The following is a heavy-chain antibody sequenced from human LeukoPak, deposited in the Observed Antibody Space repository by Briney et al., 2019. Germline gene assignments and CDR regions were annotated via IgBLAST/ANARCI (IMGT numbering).Heavy chain of an antibody. CDR3: ARDRLLSWVYDFWSGYSAAYYYYYGMDV. J-gene: IGHJ6*02. Sequence: PGGSLRLSCAASGFTFSSYAMHWVRQAPGKGLEWVAVISYDGSNKYYADSVKGRFTISRDNSKNTLYLHMNSLRAEDTAVYYCARDRLLSWVYDFWSGYSAAYYYYYGMDVWGQGTTVTVSS. V-gene: IGHV3-30*04. D-gene: IGHD3-3*01. CDR1: GFTFSSYA. CDR2: ISYDGSNK.